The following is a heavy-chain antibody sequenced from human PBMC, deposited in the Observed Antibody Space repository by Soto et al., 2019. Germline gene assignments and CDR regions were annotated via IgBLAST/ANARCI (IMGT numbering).Heavy chain of an antibody. CDR2: LSDSGGHT. Sequence: GGSLRLSCAVSGFTFSSYAMTWVRQAPGKGLEWVSTLSDSGGHTYYADSVKGRFTISRDNPKNTLYLQMNSLRAEDTAVYYCAKDSQSVSVSAARVYGMDVWGQGTTVTVSS. CDR1: GFTFSSYA. J-gene: IGHJ6*02. D-gene: IGHD2-2*01. CDR3: AKDSQSVSVSAARVYGMDV. V-gene: IGHV3-23*01.